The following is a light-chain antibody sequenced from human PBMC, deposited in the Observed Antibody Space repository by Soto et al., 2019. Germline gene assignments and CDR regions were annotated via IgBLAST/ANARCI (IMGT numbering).Light chain of an antibody. V-gene: IGLV4-69*01. CDR1: SGHSSYA. Sequence: QSVLTQSPSASASLGASVKLTCTLSSGHSSYAIAWHQKQPGKGPRYLMDLNNDGSHSKGDGIPDRFSGSSSGAERYLIIPSLQSEDEADYYCQTWGTGFQVFGGGTQLTVL. J-gene: IGLJ2*01. CDR2: LNNDGSH. CDR3: QTWGTGFQV.